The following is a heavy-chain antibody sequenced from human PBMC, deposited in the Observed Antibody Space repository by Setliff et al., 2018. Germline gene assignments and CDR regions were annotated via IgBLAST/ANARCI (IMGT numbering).Heavy chain of an antibody. CDR3: ASSLGSGSYYKSAFDI. J-gene: IGHJ3*02. V-gene: IGHV1-46*01. CDR2: INPSGGCT. D-gene: IGHD1-26*01. CDR1: GYTFTSYY. Sequence: ASVKVSCKASGYTFTSYYMHWVRQAPGQGLEWMGIINPSGGCTSYAQQFQGRVTMTRDTSTGTAYMELSRLRSEDTAVYYCASSLGSGSYYKSAFDIWGQGTMVTVSS.